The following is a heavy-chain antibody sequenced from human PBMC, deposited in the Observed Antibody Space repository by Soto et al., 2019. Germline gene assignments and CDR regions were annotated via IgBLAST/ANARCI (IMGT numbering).Heavy chain of an antibody. CDR2: VNPSNGYT. Sequence: ASVKVSCKTSGYTFLNYAIHWVRQAPGQGLEWMGRVNPSNGYTKYSENFQARLSLTRDTSANTAYMELSSLRSEDTAVYYCARRLSAFDVWGPGTLVTVSS. CDR1: GYTFLNYA. CDR3: ARRLSAFDV. V-gene: IGHV1-3*01. J-gene: IGHJ3*01.